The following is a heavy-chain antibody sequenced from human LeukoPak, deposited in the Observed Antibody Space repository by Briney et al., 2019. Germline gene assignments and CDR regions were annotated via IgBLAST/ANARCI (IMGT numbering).Heavy chain of an antibody. CDR3: ARCTIFGVVSYYYSYYYMDV. D-gene: IGHD3-3*01. J-gene: IGHJ6*03. CDR1: GFTFSSYA. V-gene: IGHV3-30*04. Sequence: GGSLRLSCAASGFTFSSYAMHWVRQAPGKGLEWVAVISFDGSNKYYADSVKGRFTISRDNSKNTLYLQMNSLRAEDTAVYYCARCTIFGVVSYYYSYYYMDVWGKGTTVTVSS. CDR2: ISFDGSNK.